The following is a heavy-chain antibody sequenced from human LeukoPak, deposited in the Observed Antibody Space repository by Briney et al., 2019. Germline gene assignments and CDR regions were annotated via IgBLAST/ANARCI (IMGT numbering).Heavy chain of an antibody. J-gene: IGHJ4*02. CDR3: ARASPGYYDFWSGYYGNYFDY. Sequence: PGGSLRLSCAASGFTFSSYWMSWVRQAPGKGLEWVANIKQDGSEKYYVDSVKGRFTISRDNAKNSLYLQMNSLRAEDTAVYYCARASPGYYDFWSGYYGNYFDYWGQGTLVTVSS. CDR1: GFTFSSYW. CDR2: IKQDGSEK. V-gene: IGHV3-7*01. D-gene: IGHD3-3*01.